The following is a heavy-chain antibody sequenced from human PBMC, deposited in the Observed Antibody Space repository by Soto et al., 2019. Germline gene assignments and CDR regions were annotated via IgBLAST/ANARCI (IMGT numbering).Heavy chain of an antibody. CDR1: GYAFTSYG. CDR2: ISAYNGNT. Sequence: QVQLVQSGAEVKKPGASVKVSCKASGYAFTSYGISWVRQAPGQGLEWMGWISAYNGNTNYAQKLHGRVTMTTDTTTSTAYMELRSLRSDDTAVYYCARDRYYDILTGHNYYGMDVWGQGTTVTVSS. CDR3: ARDRYYDILTGHNYYGMDV. J-gene: IGHJ6*02. D-gene: IGHD3-9*01. V-gene: IGHV1-18*01.